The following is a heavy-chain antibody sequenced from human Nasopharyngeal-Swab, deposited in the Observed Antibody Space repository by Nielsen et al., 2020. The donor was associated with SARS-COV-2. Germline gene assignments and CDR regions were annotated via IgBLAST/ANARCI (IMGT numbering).Heavy chain of an antibody. CDR1: GYNFATYW. CDR3: ARAASDTSSCYL. J-gene: IGHJ4*02. D-gene: IGHD6-13*01. V-gene: IGHV5-51*01. CDR2: ISPADSDT. Sequence: GESLKTSCKGSGYNFATYWIGWVRQMPGKGLEWMGIISPADSDTRYSPSFQGQVTISADKSISTAYLQWSSLKASDTATYYCARAASDTSSCYLWGQGTLVTVSS.